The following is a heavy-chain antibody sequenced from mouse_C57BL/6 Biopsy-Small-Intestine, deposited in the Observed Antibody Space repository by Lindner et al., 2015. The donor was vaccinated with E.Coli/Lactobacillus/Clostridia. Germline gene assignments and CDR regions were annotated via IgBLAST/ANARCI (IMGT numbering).Heavy chain of an antibody. J-gene: IGHJ4*01. D-gene: IGHD3-1*01. CDR1: GFNIQDYY. CDR3: VRSTWGSGTMDY. CDR2: IDPENGET. V-gene: IGHV14-2*01. Sequence: VQLQESGSELVRPGASVKLSCTASGFNIQDYYMHWVKQRTEQGLEWIGRIDPENGETKYAPKFQGKATVTADTSSNTAYLQLSSLTSEDTAVFYCVRSTWGSGTMDYWGLGTAVTVSS.